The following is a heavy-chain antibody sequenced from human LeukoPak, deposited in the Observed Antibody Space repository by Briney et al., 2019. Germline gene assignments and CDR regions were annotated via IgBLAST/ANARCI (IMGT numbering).Heavy chain of an antibody. Sequence: ASVKVSCKASGYSFTGYYMHWVRQAPGQGLEWMGWMNPNSGNTGYAQKFQVRVTMTRNTSISTAYMELSSLRSEVTAVYYCARDEFGWFDPWGQGTLVTVSS. J-gene: IGHJ5*02. V-gene: IGHV1-8*02. CDR3: ARDEFGWFDP. CDR1: GYSFTGYY. CDR2: MNPNSGNT. D-gene: IGHD3-10*01.